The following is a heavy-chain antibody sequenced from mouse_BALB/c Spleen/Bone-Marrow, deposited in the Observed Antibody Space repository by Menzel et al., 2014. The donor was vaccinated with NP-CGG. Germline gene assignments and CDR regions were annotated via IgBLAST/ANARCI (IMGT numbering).Heavy chain of an antibody. V-gene: IGHV5-12-2*01. CDR2: ISNGGGRP. D-gene: IGHD2-1*01. J-gene: IGHJ4*01. Sequence: EVQVVESGGGLVQPGGSLKISCAASGFTFSSYIMSWVRQTPEKRLEWVAYISNGGGRPYYPDTVKGRFTISRDNAKNTLYLQMISLKSEDTAMYYCARQGVYYGKTYYAMDYWGQGTSVTVSS. CDR3: ARQGVYYGKTYYAMDY. CDR1: GFTFSSYI.